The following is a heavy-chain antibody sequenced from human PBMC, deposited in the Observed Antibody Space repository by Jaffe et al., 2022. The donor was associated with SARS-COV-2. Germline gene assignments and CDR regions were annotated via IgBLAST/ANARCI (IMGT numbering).Heavy chain of an antibody. CDR2: ISYDGSNK. CDR1: GFTFSSYA. Sequence: QVQLVESGGGVVQPGRSLRLSCAASGFTFSSYAMHWVRQAPGKGLEWVAVISYDGSNKYYADSVKGRFTISRDNSKNTLYLQMNSLRAEDTAVYYCASPHPDSSGPLYYYYYMDVWGKGTTVTVSS. J-gene: IGHJ6*03. D-gene: IGHD3-22*01. V-gene: IGHV3-30*04. CDR3: ASPHPDSSGPLYYYYYMDV.